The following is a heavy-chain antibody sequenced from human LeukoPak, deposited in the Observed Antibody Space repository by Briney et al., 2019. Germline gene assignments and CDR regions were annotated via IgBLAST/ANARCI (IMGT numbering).Heavy chain of an antibody. Sequence: GRSLRLSCAASGFTLSSSGMHWVRRAPGKGLEWVAVIWGDENHKYHGDSVRGRFTISRDNAKNTLYLQMDSLRVEDTAVYYCARDVGSAPFDYWGQGTLVTVSS. J-gene: IGHJ4*02. CDR3: ARDVGSAPFDY. D-gene: IGHD6-25*01. CDR1: GFTLSSSG. CDR2: IWGDENHK. V-gene: IGHV3-33*01.